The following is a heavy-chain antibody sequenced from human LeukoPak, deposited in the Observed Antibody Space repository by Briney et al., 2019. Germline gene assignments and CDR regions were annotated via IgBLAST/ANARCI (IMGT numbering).Heavy chain of an antibody. J-gene: IGHJ3*02. Sequence: GASVKVSRKASGYTFTDYYIHWVRQAPGQGLGWMGWINPNSGDTNYAQKFQGRVTMTRDTSISTAYMELSRLRSDDTAVYYCARRIAAPGNDAFDIWGQGTMVTVSS. D-gene: IGHD6-13*01. CDR1: GYTFTDYY. CDR3: ARRIAAPGNDAFDI. V-gene: IGHV1-2*02. CDR2: INPNSGDT.